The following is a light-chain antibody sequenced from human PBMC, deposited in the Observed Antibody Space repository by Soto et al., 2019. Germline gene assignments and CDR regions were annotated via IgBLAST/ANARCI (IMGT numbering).Light chain of an antibody. CDR1: QSIYSDY. J-gene: IGKJ1*01. Sequence: ETVLTQSPGTLSLSPGERATLSCRASQSIYSDYLAWYQQRPGQAPRLLIYGASSRATGIPARCTGSGSGTAITLTLSRLEPEDFAVYYCQQYGSSPRTFGQGTKVEVK. V-gene: IGKV3-20*01. CDR2: GAS. CDR3: QQYGSSPRT.